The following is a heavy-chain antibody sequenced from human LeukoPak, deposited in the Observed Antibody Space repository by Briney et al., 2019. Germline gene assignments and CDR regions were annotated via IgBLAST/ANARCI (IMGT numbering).Heavy chain of an antibody. J-gene: IGHJ4*02. CDR2: INRDGSTT. Sequence: GGSLRLSCAASXFTFSSYWMHWVRQAPGEGLVWVSRINRDGSTTSYGDSVKGRFTISRDNAKNTLYLQMNSLRAEDTAVYYCAREGPTMTTEIDYWGQGTLVTVSS. D-gene: IGHD4-17*01. CDR1: XFTFSSYW. V-gene: IGHV3-74*01. CDR3: AREGPTMTTEIDY.